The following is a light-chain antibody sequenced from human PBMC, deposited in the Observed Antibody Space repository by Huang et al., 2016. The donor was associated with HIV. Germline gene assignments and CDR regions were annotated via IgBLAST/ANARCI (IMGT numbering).Light chain of an antibody. CDR3: QQRRNWPPYT. V-gene: IGKV3-11*01. J-gene: IGKJ2*01. CDR2: DAS. Sequence: EIVLTQSPATLSLSPGERAPLSCRASQSVSSYLAWYQQKPGQAPRLLIYDASNRATGIPDRFSGSGSGTDFTLTISSLEPEDFAVYYCQQRRNWPPYTFGQGTKLEIK. CDR1: QSVSSY.